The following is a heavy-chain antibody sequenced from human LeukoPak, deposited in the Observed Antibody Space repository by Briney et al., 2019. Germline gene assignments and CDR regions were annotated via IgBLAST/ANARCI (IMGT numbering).Heavy chain of an antibody. Sequence: SQTLSLTCAISGDSVSSNRGAWNWIRQSPSRGLEWLGRTYYRSKWYKDYAVSVRSRITINPDTSKNQFSLQLNSVTPEDTAVYYCARAWSMVRGVISDNWFDPWGQGTLVTVSS. V-gene: IGHV6-1*01. CDR2: TYYRSKWYK. CDR3: ARAWSMVRGVISDNWFDP. J-gene: IGHJ5*02. CDR1: GDSVSSNRGA. D-gene: IGHD3-10*01.